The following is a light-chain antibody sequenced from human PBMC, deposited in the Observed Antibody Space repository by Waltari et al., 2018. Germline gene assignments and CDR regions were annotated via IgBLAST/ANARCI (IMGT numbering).Light chain of an antibody. Sequence: DIVMTQSPLSLPVTPGEPASISCRSSQSLLHSNGYNYLDWYLQKPGQSPQLLIYLGSNRASGVPDRFSGSGSGTDFTLKISRVEAEDVGVYYCQQCYSTPWTFGQGTKVEIK. CDR2: LGS. V-gene: IGKV2-28*01. J-gene: IGKJ1*01. CDR1: QSLLHSNGYNY. CDR3: QQCYSTPWT.